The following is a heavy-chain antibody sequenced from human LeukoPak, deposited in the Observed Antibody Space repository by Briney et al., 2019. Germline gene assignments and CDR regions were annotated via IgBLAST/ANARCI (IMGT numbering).Heavy chain of an antibody. CDR3: ASRHRISEY. Sequence: GGSLRLSCAASGFTFSSYSMNWVRQAPGRGLEWVSYISSSSSTIYYADSVKGRFTISRDNAKNSLYLQMNSLRAEDTAVYYCASRHRISEYWGQGTLVTVSS. CDR2: ISSSSSTI. D-gene: IGHD1-14*01. CDR1: GFTFSSYS. J-gene: IGHJ4*02. V-gene: IGHV3-48*04.